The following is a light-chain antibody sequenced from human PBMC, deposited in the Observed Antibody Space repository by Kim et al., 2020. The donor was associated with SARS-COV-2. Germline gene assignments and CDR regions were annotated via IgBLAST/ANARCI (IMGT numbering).Light chain of an antibody. V-gene: IGKV3-20*01. J-gene: IGKJ2*01. Sequence: WSPGDRATLSCRASQSVSSTPLHWYQQKPGQAPRLLIYGAYSRATGIPDRFNGSGSGTDFTLTINTLEPEDYAVYYCQHYGRPATFGQGTKVDIK. CDR1: QSVSSTP. CDR3: QHYGRPAT. CDR2: GAY.